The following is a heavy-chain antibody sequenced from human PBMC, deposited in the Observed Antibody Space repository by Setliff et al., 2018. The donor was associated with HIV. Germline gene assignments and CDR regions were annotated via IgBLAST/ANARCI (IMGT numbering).Heavy chain of an antibody. D-gene: IGHD3-10*01. V-gene: IGHV4-34*01. CDR2: INHSGST. Sequence: TSETLSLTCAVYGGSFSGYYWTWIRQPPGKGLEWIGEINHSGSTNYNPSLKSRVTISVDTSKNQFSLKLSSVTAADTAVYYCARSTYYYGSGKGSGWFDHWGQGTLVTVSS. CDR3: ARSTYYYGSGKGSGWFDH. J-gene: IGHJ5*02. CDR1: GGSFSGYY.